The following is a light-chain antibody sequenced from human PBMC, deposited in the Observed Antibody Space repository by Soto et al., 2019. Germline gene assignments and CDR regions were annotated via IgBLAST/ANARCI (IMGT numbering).Light chain of an antibody. CDR1: QGVRDD. J-gene: IGKJ4*01. CDR2: SAS. V-gene: IGKV1-6*01. Sequence: IQMTQSPSSLPASVGDKVTITCRASQGVRDDVGWYQQKPGKAPKLLIYSASTLQSGVPSRCSGSGSGTDFTLTIIGLQPEDFAAYYCLQENSYPLTFGGGTKVDIK. CDR3: LQENSYPLT.